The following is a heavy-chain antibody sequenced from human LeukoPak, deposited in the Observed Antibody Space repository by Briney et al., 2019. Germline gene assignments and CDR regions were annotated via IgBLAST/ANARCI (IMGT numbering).Heavy chain of an antibody. CDR1: GFSFSTQR. Sequence: PGGSLRLSCAASGFSFSTQRMHWVRQAPGEGLVWVSYINIDERITGYADSVKGRFTISRDNAKNTLYLHMNSLRAEDTAMYYCAKKRDAFDIWGQGTVVAVSS. CDR3: AKKRDAFDI. J-gene: IGHJ3*02. CDR2: INIDERIT. V-gene: IGHV3-74*01. D-gene: IGHD5-24*01.